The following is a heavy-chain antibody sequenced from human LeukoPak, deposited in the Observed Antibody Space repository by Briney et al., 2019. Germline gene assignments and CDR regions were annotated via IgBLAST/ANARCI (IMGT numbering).Heavy chain of an antibody. V-gene: IGHV1-69*13. CDR2: IIPIFGTA. CDR3: ASEGCYDSRGYTAEYFQH. D-gene: IGHD3-22*01. J-gene: IGHJ1*01. Sequence: GASVKVAYKASGGTFSSYAISWVRQAPGQGHEWMGGIIPIFGTANYAQKFQGRVTITADESTSTAYMELSSLRSEDTAVYYCASEGCYDSRGYTAEYFQHWGQGTLVTVSS. CDR1: GGTFSSYA.